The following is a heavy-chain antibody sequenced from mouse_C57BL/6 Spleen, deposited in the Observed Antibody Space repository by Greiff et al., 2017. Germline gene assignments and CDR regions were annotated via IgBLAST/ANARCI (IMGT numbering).Heavy chain of an antibody. Sequence: VQLQQPGAELVKPGASVKLSCKASGYTFTSYWMQWVKQRPGQGLEWIGEIDPSDSYTNYNQKFKGKATLTVDTSSSTAYMQLSSLTSEDSAVYYCAREVLGHLRLPFAYWGQGTLVTVSA. CDR2: IDPSDSYT. CDR3: AREVLGHLRLPFAY. CDR1: GYTFTSYW. D-gene: IGHD3-2*02. V-gene: IGHV1-50*01. J-gene: IGHJ3*01.